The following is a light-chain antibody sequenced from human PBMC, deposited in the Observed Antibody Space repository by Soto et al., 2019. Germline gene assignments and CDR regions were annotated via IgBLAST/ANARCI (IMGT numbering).Light chain of an antibody. CDR3: QQYSDWPL. Sequence: EIGMTQSPATLSVSPGERATLSCRASQSVGSNLAWYQQKPGRAPRLLVYDASTRATGVPARFSGSGSGTYFTLTISSLQSEDFAVYICQQYSDWPLFGPGTKVDIK. J-gene: IGKJ3*01. V-gene: IGKV3-15*01. CDR2: DAS. CDR1: QSVGSN.